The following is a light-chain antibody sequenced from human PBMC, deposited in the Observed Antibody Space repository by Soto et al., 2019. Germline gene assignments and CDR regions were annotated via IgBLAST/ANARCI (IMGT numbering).Light chain of an antibody. CDR1: LAIRNY. Sequence: DIQMTQSPSSLSASVGDRVTVTCQASLAIRNYLNWYQQKPGKAPKLLIYDASNLETGVPSRFSGSGSGTDFTFTITSLQPEDIATYYCQQFDNFPYNFGQGTKLEIK. CDR3: QQFDNFPYN. V-gene: IGKV1-33*01. J-gene: IGKJ2*01. CDR2: DAS.